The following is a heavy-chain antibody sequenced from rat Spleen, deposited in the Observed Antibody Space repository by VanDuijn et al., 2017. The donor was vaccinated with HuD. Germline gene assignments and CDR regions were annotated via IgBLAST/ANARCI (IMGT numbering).Heavy chain of an antibody. CDR1: GFTFSDYY. D-gene: IGHD1-9*01. Sequence: EVQLVESGGGLVQPGRSLKLSCAASGFTFSDYYMAWVRQAPKQGLEWVASISYDGSSTYYRDSGKGRFTISRDNAKSTLYLQMDSLRSEDTATYYCARLGGILRVYLDWGQGVMVTVSS. CDR2: ISYDGSST. CDR3: ARLGGILRVYLD. V-gene: IGHV5-7*01. J-gene: IGHJ2*01.